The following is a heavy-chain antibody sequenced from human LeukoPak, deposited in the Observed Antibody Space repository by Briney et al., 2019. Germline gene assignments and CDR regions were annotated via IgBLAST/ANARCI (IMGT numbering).Heavy chain of an antibody. J-gene: IGHJ4*02. D-gene: IGHD6-13*01. CDR3: ARVYSSSWARFDY. CDR2: ISSSGSTI. CDR1: GFTFSDYY. V-gene: IGHV3-11*01. Sequence: GGSLRLSCAASGFTFSDYYMSWIRQAPGKRLEWVSYISSSGSTIYYADSVKGRFTISRDNAKNSLYLQMNSLRVEDTAVYYCARVYSSSWARFDYWGQGTLVTVSS.